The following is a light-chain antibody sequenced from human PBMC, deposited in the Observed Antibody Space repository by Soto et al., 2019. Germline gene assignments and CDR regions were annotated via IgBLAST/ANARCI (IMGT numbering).Light chain of an antibody. CDR2: KAS. Sequence: DIQMTQSPSTLSASVGDRVTITCRASQSINSWLAWYQQKPGKAPKLLIYKASSLESGVPSRFSGSGSGTEFTLTISSLQPDDFATYYCHQYNSYSYTFGQGTKLEIK. CDR1: QSINSW. V-gene: IGKV1-5*03. J-gene: IGKJ2*01. CDR3: HQYNSYSYT.